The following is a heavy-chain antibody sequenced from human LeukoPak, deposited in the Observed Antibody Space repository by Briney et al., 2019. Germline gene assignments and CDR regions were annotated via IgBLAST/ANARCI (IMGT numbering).Heavy chain of an antibody. CDR3: ARDSGEYRNEWYFEL. V-gene: IGHV3-33*01. D-gene: IGHD6-6*01. J-gene: IGHJ2*01. Sequence: PGRSLTLSCVASGFTFNNHAMHWVRQAPGQGLEWVAVIWNDGSNKFYADSVKGRFTISRDNSKNTLYVQMHSLRAEDTAVYYCARDSGEYRNEWYFELSGRGTVFTVSS. CDR2: IWNDGSNK. CDR1: GFTFNNHA.